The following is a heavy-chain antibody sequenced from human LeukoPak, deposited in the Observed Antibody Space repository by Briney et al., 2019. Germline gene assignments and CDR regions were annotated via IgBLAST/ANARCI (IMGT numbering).Heavy chain of an antibody. V-gene: IGHV4-61*05. CDR2: IYYSGST. Sequence: SETLSLTCTVSGGSISSSSYYWGWIRQPPGKGLEWIGYIYYSGSTNYNPSLKSRVTISVDTSKNQFSLKLSSVTAADTAVYYCARLNGELLYPYWYFDLWGRGTLVTVSS. J-gene: IGHJ2*01. CDR1: GGSISSSSYY. D-gene: IGHD3-10*01. CDR3: ARLNGELLYPYWYFDL.